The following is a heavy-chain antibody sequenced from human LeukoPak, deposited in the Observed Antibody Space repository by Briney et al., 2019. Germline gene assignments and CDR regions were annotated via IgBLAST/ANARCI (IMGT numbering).Heavy chain of an antibody. CDR3: ARQSHSITDY. V-gene: IGHV5-51*01. CDR2: MYPGDSDT. Sequence: GESLKISCKGSGYNFTNYWIGWVRQMSGEGLEWMGIMYPGDSDTRYSPSFQGQVTISADRSISTAYLQWSSLKASDTAMYYCARQSHSITDYWGQGTLATVSS. D-gene: IGHD1-14*01. J-gene: IGHJ4*02. CDR1: GYNFTNYW.